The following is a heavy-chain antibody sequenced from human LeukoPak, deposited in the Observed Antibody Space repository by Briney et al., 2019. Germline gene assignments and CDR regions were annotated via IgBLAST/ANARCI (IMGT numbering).Heavy chain of an antibody. Sequence: GGSLRLSCAASGFTFSSYGMHWVRQAPGKGLEWVAVISYDGSNKYYADSVKGRFTISRDDSKNTVYLQMDSLRTEDTAIYYCTTDREWFDPWGQGTLVTVSS. CDR3: TTDREWFDP. V-gene: IGHV3-30*03. CDR2: ISYDGSNK. J-gene: IGHJ5*02. CDR1: GFTFSSYG.